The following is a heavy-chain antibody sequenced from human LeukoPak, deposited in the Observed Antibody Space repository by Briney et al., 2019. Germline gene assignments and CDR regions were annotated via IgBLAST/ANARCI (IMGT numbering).Heavy chain of an antibody. CDR1: GFTFSSYS. CDR3: ARDHLAAAGRVFDY. CDR2: ISSSSSYI. Sequence: PGGSLRLSCAASGFTFSSYSMNWVRQAPGKGLEWVSSISSSSSYIYYADSVKGRFTTSRDNAKNSLYLQMNSLRAEDTAVYYCARDHLAAAGRVFDYWGQGTLVTVSS. J-gene: IGHJ4*02. D-gene: IGHD6-13*01. V-gene: IGHV3-21*01.